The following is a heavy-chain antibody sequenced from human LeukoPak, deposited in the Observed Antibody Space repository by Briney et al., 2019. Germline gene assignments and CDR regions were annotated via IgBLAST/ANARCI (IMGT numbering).Heavy chain of an antibody. D-gene: IGHD3-10*01. J-gene: IGHJ5*02. Sequence: SETLSLTCAVSGGSISSSSYYWGWIRQPPGKGLEWIGSIYYSGSTYYNPSLKSRVTISVDTSKNQFSLKLSSVTAADTAVYYCARHPRELWFGELCWFDPWGQGTLATVSS. CDR3: ARHPRELWFGELCWFDP. V-gene: IGHV4-39*01. CDR1: GGSISSSSYY. CDR2: IYYSGST.